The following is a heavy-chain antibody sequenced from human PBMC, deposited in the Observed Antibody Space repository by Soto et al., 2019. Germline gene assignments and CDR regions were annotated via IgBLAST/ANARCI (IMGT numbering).Heavy chain of an antibody. D-gene: IGHD5-12*01. V-gene: IGHV4-61*01. Sequence: QAQLQESGPGLVKPSETLSLTCTVSDGSVSSGSYYWTWLRPPPGKGLEGIGYISSSGSTLYNPSLTSRVIISVDTSMNQFSLKSSSVTASDTAVYYFARDSLALFDSWGQGTLVTVSS. CDR2: ISSSGST. CDR3: ARDSLALFDS. J-gene: IGHJ4*02. CDR1: DGSVSSGSYY.